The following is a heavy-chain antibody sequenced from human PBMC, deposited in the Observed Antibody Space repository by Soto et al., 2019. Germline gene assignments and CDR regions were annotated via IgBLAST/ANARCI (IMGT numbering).Heavy chain of an antibody. D-gene: IGHD3-3*01. CDR3: AKSTTDFGVVIPRNFDY. CDR2: ISGSSGST. V-gene: IGHV3-23*01. Sequence: PGGSLRLSCAVSGFTFSSGAMCWGRLGPGKGRRWLSGISGSSGSTYYAHSVKGRFTISRDTSKNTLYLQLNSLRAADTAVYYCAKSTTDFGVVIPRNFDYWGQGTLVTVSS. J-gene: IGHJ4*02. CDR1: GFTFSSGA.